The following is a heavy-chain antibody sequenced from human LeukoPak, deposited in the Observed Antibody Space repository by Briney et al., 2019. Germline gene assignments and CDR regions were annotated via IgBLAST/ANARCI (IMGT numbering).Heavy chain of an antibody. J-gene: IGHJ3*02. Sequence: SETLSLTRTVSGGSISNGDYYWGWIRQPPGKGLEWIGSIYYSGSTYYNPSLKSRVTISVDTSKNQFSLKLSSVTAADTAVYYCARGHDFWSGYYTGMGAFDIWGQGTMVTVSS. CDR3: ARGHDFWSGYYTGMGAFDI. V-gene: IGHV4-39*07. CDR2: IYYSGST. D-gene: IGHD3-3*01. CDR1: GGSISNGDYY.